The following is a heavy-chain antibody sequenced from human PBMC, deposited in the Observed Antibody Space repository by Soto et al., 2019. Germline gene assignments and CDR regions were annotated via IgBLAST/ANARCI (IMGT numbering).Heavy chain of an antibody. J-gene: IGHJ4*02. D-gene: IGHD3-22*01. CDR3: ARDLGYYDSSGYFDY. V-gene: IGHV3-11*01. CDR1: GFTFSDHY. CDR2: ISSSGDII. Sequence: GGSLRLSCAASGFTFSDHYMSWIRQAPGKGLEWVSYISSSGDIIYYADSVKGRFTISRDNAKNSLYLQMNSLGAEDTAVYYCARDLGYYDSSGYFDYWGQGTLVTVSS.